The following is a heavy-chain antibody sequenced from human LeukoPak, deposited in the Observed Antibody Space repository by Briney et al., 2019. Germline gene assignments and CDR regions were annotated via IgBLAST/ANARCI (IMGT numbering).Heavy chain of an antibody. D-gene: IGHD5-18*01. Sequence: GRSLRLSCAASGFTFSSYAMSWVRQAPGKGLEWVSAISGSGGSIYYADSVKGRFTISRDNSKNTLYLQMNSLRAEDTAVYYCAKDDRIQARRYSYNYWGQGTLVTVSS. J-gene: IGHJ4*02. CDR3: AKDDRIQARRYSYNY. V-gene: IGHV3-23*01. CDR2: ISGSGGSI. CDR1: GFTFSSYA.